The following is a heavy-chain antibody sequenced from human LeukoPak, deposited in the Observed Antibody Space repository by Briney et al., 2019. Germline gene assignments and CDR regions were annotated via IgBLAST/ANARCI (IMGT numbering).Heavy chain of an antibody. CDR3: ARYDSSGHYDAFDI. D-gene: IGHD3-22*01. V-gene: IGHV6-1*01. CDR1: GDSVSSDTVT. J-gene: IGHJ3*02. CDR2: THYRSKWYN. Sequence: SQTLSLTRAISGDSVSSDTVTWIWIRHSPSRGLEWLGRTHYRSKWYNDYRVSVKSRITNNPDPSKNQLSLQLNSVTPEDTAVYYCARYDSSGHYDAFDIWGQGTVVTVSS.